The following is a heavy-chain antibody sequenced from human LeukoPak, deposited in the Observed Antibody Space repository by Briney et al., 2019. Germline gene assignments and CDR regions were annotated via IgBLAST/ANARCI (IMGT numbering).Heavy chain of an antibody. CDR2: IIPIFGTA. V-gene: IGHV1-69*06. D-gene: IGHD3-22*01. Sequence: ASVKVSCKASGGTFSSYAISWVRQAPGQGLEWMGGIIPIFGTANYAQKFQGRVTITADKSTSTAYMELSSLRSEDTAVYYCARDQADHTDDSHDAFDIWGQGTMVTVSS. CDR3: ARDQADHTDDSHDAFDI. J-gene: IGHJ3*02. CDR1: GGTFSSYA.